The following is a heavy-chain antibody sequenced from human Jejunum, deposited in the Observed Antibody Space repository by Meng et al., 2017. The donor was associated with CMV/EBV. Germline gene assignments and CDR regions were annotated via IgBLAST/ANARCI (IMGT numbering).Heavy chain of an antibody. D-gene: IGHD3-10*01. J-gene: IGHJ6*02. CDR3: ARMMTMVRGVIKDDMDV. CDR1: GSIIGHY. V-gene: IGHV4-59*11. CDR2: IYYTGRT. Sequence: GSIIGHYWSWIRQSPGKGLEWIGHIYYTGRTNYNPSLKSRLTISVDTSKNQFSLKLSSVTAADTAVYYYARMMTMVRGVIKDDMDVWGQGTPVTVSS.